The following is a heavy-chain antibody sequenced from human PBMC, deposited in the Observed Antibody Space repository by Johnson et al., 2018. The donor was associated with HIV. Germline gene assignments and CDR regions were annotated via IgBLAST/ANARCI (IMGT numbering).Heavy chain of an antibody. D-gene: IGHD5-18*01. J-gene: IGHJ3*02. CDR2: ISYDGSNK. V-gene: IGHV3-30-3*01. Sequence: QEQLVESGGGVVQPGRSLRLSCAASGFTFSSYAMHWVRQAPGKGLEWVAVISYDGSNKYYADSVKGRFTISRDNSKNTLYLQMNSLRAEETAVYYCARDGGYSYGDAFDIWGQGTMVTVSS. CDR1: GFTFSSYA. CDR3: ARDGGYSYGDAFDI.